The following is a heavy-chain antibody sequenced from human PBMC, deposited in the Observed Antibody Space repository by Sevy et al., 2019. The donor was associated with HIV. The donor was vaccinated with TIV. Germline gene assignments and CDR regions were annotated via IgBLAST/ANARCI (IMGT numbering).Heavy chain of an antibody. CDR3: AREGYSGYGGFDY. D-gene: IGHD5-12*01. CDR2: INAGNGNT. CDR1: GYTFTSYA. Sequence: ASVKVSCKASGYTFTSYAMHWVRQAPGQRLEWMGWINAGNGNTRYSQKFQGRDTITRDTSASTAYMELSSLRSEDTAVYYCAREGYSGYGGFDYWGQGTLVTVSS. J-gene: IGHJ4*02. V-gene: IGHV1-3*01.